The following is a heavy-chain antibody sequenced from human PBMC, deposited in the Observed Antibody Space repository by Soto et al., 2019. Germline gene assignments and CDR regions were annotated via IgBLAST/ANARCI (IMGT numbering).Heavy chain of an antibody. CDR3: SRVIPYCSGGSCYGDYFDY. Sequence: GGSLRLSCAASGFTFSSYAMSWVRQAPGKGLEWVSAISGSGGSTYYADSVKGRFTISRDNSKNTLYLQMNSLRAEDTAVYYCSRVIPYCSGGSCYGDYFDYWGQGTLVTVSS. CDR1: GFTFSSYA. CDR2: ISGSGGST. V-gene: IGHV3-23*01. D-gene: IGHD2-15*01. J-gene: IGHJ4*02.